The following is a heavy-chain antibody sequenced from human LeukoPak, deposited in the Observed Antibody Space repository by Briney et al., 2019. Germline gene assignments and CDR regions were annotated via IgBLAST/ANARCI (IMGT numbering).Heavy chain of an antibody. D-gene: IGHD6-19*01. V-gene: IGHV1-58*02. CDR2: IVVGSGNT. Sequence: ASVKVSCKASGFTFTSSAMQWVRQARGQRLEWIGWIVVGSGNTNYAQKFQERVTITRDMSTSTAYMELSSLRFEDTAVYYCAAGRTASSGWYLNFDYWGQGTLVTVSS. J-gene: IGHJ4*02. CDR3: AAGRTASSGWYLNFDY. CDR1: GFTFTSSA.